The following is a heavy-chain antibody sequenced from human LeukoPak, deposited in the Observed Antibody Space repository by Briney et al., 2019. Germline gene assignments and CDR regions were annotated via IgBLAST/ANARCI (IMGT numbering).Heavy chain of an antibody. J-gene: IGHJ4*02. CDR2: ISSSSSYI. CDR3: ARNPYSSSSRYYFDY. V-gene: IGHV3-21*01. Sequence: GGSLRLSCAASGFTFSSYSMNWVRQAPGKGLEWVSSISSSSSYIYYADSVKGRFTISGDNAKNSLYLQMNRLRAEDTAVYYCARNPYSSSSRYYFDYWGQGTLVTVSS. CDR1: GFTFSSYS. D-gene: IGHD6-6*01.